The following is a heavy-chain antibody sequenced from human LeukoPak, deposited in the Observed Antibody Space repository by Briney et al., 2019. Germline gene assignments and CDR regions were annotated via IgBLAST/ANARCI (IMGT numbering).Heavy chain of an antibody. Sequence: SETLSLTCAVYGGSFSGYYWSWLRQPPGQGLEWSGEINHSGSTNYNPSLKSRVTISVDTSKTQFSLKLSYVTAADTAVYYCARLKDWDYWTRTLDYWGQGTLVTVSS. J-gene: IGHJ4*02. V-gene: IGHV4-34*01. CDR2: INHSGST. CDR3: ARLKDWDYWTRTLDY. CDR1: GGSFSGYY. D-gene: IGHD1-7*01.